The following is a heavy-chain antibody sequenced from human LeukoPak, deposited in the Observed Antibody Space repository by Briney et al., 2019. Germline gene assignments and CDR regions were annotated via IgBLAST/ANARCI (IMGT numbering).Heavy chain of an antibody. CDR1: GFTFSTYA. Sequence: GGSLRLSCAASGFTFSTYAMGWVRQAPGKGLEWVSAISGSGATTYYAGSVKGRFTISRDSSKNTLSVQMTSLRAEDTAVYYCAKGLEGVPAANFFDSWGQGALVTVSS. J-gene: IGHJ4*02. CDR3: AKGLEGVPAANFFDS. V-gene: IGHV3-23*01. CDR2: ISGSGATT. D-gene: IGHD2-2*01.